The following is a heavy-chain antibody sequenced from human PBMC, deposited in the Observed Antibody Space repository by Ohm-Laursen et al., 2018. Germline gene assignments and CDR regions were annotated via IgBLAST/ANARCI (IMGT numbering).Heavy chain of an antibody. D-gene: IGHD2-21*02. CDR1: GYSFTSYD. CDR2: MNPNSGNT. CDR3: ATSEDCGGDCYFNY. J-gene: IGHJ4*02. Sequence: GSSVKVSCKASGYSFTSYDINWVRQATGQRLEWMGWMNPNSGNTGYAQKFQGRVTMTRNTSISTAYMELSSLRSEDTAVYYCATSEDCGGDCYFNYWGQGTLVTVSS. V-gene: IGHV1-8*01.